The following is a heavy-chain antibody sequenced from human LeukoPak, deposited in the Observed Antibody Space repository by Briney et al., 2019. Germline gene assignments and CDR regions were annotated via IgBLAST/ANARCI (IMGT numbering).Heavy chain of an antibody. V-gene: IGHV3-30*04. CDR1: GFTFSSYA. CDR2: ISYDGSNK. CDR3: ARAIVVVPAEAYYYYGMDV. Sequence: QSGGSLRLSCAASGFTFSSYAMHWVRQAPGKGLEWVAVISYDGSNKYYADSVKGRFTISRDNSKNTLYLQMNSLRAEDTAVYYCARAIVVVPAEAYYYYGMDVWGQGTTVTVSS. J-gene: IGHJ6*02. D-gene: IGHD2-2*01.